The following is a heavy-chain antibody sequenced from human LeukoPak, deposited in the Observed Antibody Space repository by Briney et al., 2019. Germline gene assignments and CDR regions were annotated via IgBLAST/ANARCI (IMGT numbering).Heavy chain of an antibody. V-gene: IGHV4-39*01. D-gene: IGHD2-2*01. CDR3: ARQVCSSISCYVDY. Sequence: SETLSLTCTVSRGSISSSSYYWAWIRQPPGKGLEWIGMIYHSGSTYYNPSLKNRVTISVDTSKNQFSLKLSSVTAADTAVYYCARQVCSSISCYVDYWGQRTLVTVSS. J-gene: IGHJ4*02. CDR1: RGSISSSSYY. CDR2: IYHSGST.